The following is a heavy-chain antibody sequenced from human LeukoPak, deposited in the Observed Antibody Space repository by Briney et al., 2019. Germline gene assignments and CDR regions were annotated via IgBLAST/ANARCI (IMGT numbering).Heavy chain of an antibody. CDR1: GGSISSYY. CDR2: IYYSGST. Sequence: SETLSLTCTVSGGSISSYYWSWIRQPPGKGLEWIGYIYYSGSTNYNPSLKSRVTISVDTSKNQFSLKLSSVTAADTAVYYCARGGGGTYYDFWSGWFDPWGQGTLVTVSS. V-gene: IGHV4-59*01. CDR3: ARGGGGTYYDFWSGWFDP. J-gene: IGHJ5*02. D-gene: IGHD3-3*01.